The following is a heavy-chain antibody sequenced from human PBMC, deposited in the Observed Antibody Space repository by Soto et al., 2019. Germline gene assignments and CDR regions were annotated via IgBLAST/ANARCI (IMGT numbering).Heavy chain of an antibody. CDR2: INAGNGNT. D-gene: IGHD3-3*01. J-gene: IGHJ3*02. Sequence: ASVKVSCKASGYTFTSYAMHWVRQAPGQRLEWMGWINAGNGNTKYSQKFQGRVTITRDTSASTAYMELSSLRSEDTAVYYCARKVAPYYDFWKDTQINAFDIWGQGTMVTVSS. V-gene: IGHV1-3*01. CDR1: GYTFTSYA. CDR3: ARKVAPYYDFWKDTQINAFDI.